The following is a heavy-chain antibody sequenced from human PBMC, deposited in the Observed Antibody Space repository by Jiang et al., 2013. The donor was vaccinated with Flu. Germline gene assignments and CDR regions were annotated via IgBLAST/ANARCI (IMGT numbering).Heavy chain of an antibody. Sequence: GAEVKKPGASVKVSCKASGYTFSSHYMYWVRQAPGQGLEWMGVINPSGGDTSYAQKFQGRVTMTRDTSTSTVYMELSSLRSEDTAVYFCARGPPTFGVVVIWFDPWGQGTLVTVSS. CDR3: ARGPPTFGVVVIWFDP. J-gene: IGHJ5*02. CDR2: INPSGGDT. D-gene: IGHD3-3*01. V-gene: IGHV1-46*01. CDR1: GYTFSSHY.